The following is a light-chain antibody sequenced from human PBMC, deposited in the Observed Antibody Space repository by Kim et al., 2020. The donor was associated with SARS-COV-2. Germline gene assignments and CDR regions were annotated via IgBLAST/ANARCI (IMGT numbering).Light chain of an antibody. V-gene: IGKV3-15*01. J-gene: IGKJ5*01. CDR1: QSVSSN. Sequence: EIVMTQSPAPLSVSPAERATLSCRASQSVSSNLAWYQQKPGQAPRLLIYGASTRATGIPARFSGSGSGTEFTLTISSLQSEDIAVYYCQKYNNRPPESFGQGTRLEIK. CDR3: QKYNNRPPES. CDR2: GAS.